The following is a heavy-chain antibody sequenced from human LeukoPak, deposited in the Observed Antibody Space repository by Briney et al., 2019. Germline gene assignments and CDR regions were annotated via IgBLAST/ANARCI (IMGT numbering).Heavy chain of an antibody. Sequence: PGGSLRLSCLASGFTFSDYDMNWVRQAPGKGLEWVSSISGLSSYTYYGESVKGRFSISRDNAKNSLYLQMNSLGAEDTATYYCGRAFPPLRTSSAGDLWGQGILVTVSS. V-gene: IGHV3-21*01. CDR2: ISGLSSYT. CDR3: GRAFPPLRTSSAGDL. CDR1: GFTFSDYD. D-gene: IGHD3-16*01. J-gene: IGHJ4*02.